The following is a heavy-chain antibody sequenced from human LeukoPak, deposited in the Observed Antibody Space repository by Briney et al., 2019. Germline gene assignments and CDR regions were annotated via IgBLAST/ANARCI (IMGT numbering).Heavy chain of an antibody. CDR1: GGSFSSYY. D-gene: IGHD5-24*01. CDR3: AREGRYRYGYNEYHSYMDI. V-gene: IGHV4-59*01. Sequence: SETLSLTCGVSGGSFSSYYWSWIRQPPGKGLEWIGYIYYSGSTNYNPSLKSRVTISVDTSKNQFSPKLSSVTAAETAVYYCAREGRYRYGYNEYHSYMDIWGKGTTVTVSS. CDR2: IYYSGST. J-gene: IGHJ6*03.